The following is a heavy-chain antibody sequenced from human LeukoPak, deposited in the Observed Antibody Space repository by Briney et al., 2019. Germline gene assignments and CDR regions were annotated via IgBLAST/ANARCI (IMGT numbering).Heavy chain of an antibody. CDR3: ARTRTGGNLGH. Sequence: PSETLSLTCTVSGGSISSSSYYWGWIRQPPGKGLEWIGSIYYSGSTYYNPSLKSRVTISVDTSKNQFSLKLSSVTAADTAVYYCARTRTGGNLGHWGQGTLVTVSS. CDR2: IYYSGST. V-gene: IGHV4-39*01. D-gene: IGHD4-23*01. J-gene: IGHJ4*02. CDR1: GGSISSSSYY.